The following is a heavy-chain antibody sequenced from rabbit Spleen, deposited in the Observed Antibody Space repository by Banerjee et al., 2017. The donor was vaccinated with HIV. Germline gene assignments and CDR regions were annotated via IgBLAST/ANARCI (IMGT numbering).Heavy chain of an antibody. D-gene: IGHD2-1*01. CDR2: IVPIFGVT. CDR3: VRDRANIGGDYGPYYFDL. Sequence: QELVESGGGLVQPGGSLKLSCKASRFDFSTYSMSWVRQAPGKGLEWIGYIVPIFGVTYYANWVNGRFPISSHNAQNTLYLQLNSLTAADTASYFCVRDRANIGGDYGPYYFDLWGQGTRVTVS. V-gene: IGHV1S7*01. CDR1: RFDFSTYS. J-gene: IGHJ4*01.